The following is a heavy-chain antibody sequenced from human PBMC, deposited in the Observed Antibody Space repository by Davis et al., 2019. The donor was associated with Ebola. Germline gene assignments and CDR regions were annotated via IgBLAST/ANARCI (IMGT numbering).Heavy chain of an antibody. CDR1: GFTVSSNY. Sequence: GESLKISCAASGFTVSSNYMSWVRQAPGKGLEWVSYISSSGSTIYYADSVKGRFTISRDNAKNSLYLQMNSLRAEDTAVYYCARDRSGYDSFDYWGQGTLVTVSS. CDR3: ARDRSGYDSFDY. J-gene: IGHJ4*02. D-gene: IGHD5-12*01. V-gene: IGHV3-11*01. CDR2: ISSSGSTI.